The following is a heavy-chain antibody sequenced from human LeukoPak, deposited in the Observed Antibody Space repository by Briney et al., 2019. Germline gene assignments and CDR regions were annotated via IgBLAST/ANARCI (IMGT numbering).Heavy chain of an antibody. CDR2: IIPIFGTA. J-gene: IGHJ5*02. D-gene: IGHD2-2*01. CDR3: AREYCSSTSCYHHVLNWFDP. CDR1: GGTFSSYA. V-gene: IGHV1-69*05. Sequence: ASVKVSCKASGGTFSSYAISWVRQAPGQGLEWMGGIIPIFGTANYAQKFQGRVTITTDESTSTAYMELSSLRSEDTAVYYCAREYCSSTSCYHHVLNWFDPWGQGTLVTVSS.